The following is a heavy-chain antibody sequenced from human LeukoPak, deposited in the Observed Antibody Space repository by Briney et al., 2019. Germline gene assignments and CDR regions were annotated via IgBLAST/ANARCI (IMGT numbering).Heavy chain of an antibody. CDR1: GFTFSTYV. V-gene: IGHV3-23*01. CDR2: ISGRGDYT. D-gene: IGHD6-13*01. Sequence: GGSLRLSCAASGFTFSTYVMTWVRQAPGKGLEWVSVISGRGDYTYYADSMKGRFTISRDNSKNSLFLQMNSLRAEDTAVYYCAKGPRSSWYHYGMDVWGKGITVTVSS. J-gene: IGHJ6*04. CDR3: AKGPRSSWYHYGMDV.